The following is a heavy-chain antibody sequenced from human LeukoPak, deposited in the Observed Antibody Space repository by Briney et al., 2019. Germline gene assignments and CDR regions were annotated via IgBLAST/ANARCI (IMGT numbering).Heavy chain of an antibody. CDR2: MNPNSGKT. D-gene: IGHD6-19*01. CDR1: GYTFTSYD. V-gene: IGHV1-8*01. CDR3: ARGGPVAATHKYFQH. J-gene: IGHJ1*01. Sequence: GSVKVSCKASGYTFTSYDIHWVRQDPGRGLDYLGWMNPNSGKTGYTQKFQGRFSMTRDTSISTAYLELNSLTSEDTAVYYCARGGPVAATHKYFQHWGQGTLVTVSS.